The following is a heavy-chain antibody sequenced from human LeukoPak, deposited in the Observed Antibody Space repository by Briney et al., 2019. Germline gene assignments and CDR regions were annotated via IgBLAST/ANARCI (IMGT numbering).Heavy chain of an antibody. CDR2: IDPSDSYT. CDR1: GYSFTTYW. CDR3: ARIPTALPDAFDI. J-gene: IGHJ3*02. Sequence: GESLKISCKGSGYSFTTYWITWVRQMPGKGLEWMGRIDPSDSYTNYSPSFQGRFTISADKSISTAYLQWSSLKAPDTAMYYCARIPTALPDAFDIWGQGTMVTVSS. V-gene: IGHV5-10-1*01. D-gene: IGHD2-2*02.